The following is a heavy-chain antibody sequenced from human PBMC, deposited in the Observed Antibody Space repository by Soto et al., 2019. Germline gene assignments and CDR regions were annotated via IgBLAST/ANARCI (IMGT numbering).Heavy chain of an antibody. D-gene: IGHD5-18*01. CDR1: GYSFTSYW. V-gene: IGHV5-51*01. Sequence: GESLKISCKGSGYSFTSYWIGWVRQMPGKGLEWMGIIYPGDSDTRYSPSFQGQVTSSADKSISTAYLQWSSLKASDTAMYYWAALAMVPLDDAFDIWGQGTMVTVSS. CDR3: AALAMVPLDDAFDI. CDR2: IYPGDSDT. J-gene: IGHJ3*02.